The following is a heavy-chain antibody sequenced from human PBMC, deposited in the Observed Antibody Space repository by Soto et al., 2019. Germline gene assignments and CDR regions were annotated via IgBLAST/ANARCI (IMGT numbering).Heavy chain of an antibody. J-gene: IGHJ4*02. D-gene: IGHD3-22*01. Sequence: EVQLVESGGGLVQPGRSLRLSCAASGFTFDDHTMHWVRQAPGKRLECVSGISWNSVSIAYAVSLKARLPVHRDNAKNVLYLQMTSLRAEDTALYYFAIDILPYYYDSSGYRWGFDYWGQGTLVTLSS. CDR3: AIDILPYYYDSSGYRWGFDY. CDR2: ISWNSVSI. V-gene: IGHV3-9*01. CDR1: GFTFDDHT.